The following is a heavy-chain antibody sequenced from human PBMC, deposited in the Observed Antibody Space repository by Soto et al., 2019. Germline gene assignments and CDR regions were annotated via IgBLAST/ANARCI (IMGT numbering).Heavy chain of an antibody. CDR1: GFTFRDYA. Sequence: QVQLVESGGGVVQPGRSLRLSCEASGFTFRDYAMHWVRQAPGKGLEWVAAIPSDGSAQHYADSVKGRFSISRDNSKNTLSVQMNSLRPEDAALYYCARAVAGQVRSAWTWLDYWGQGTLVTVSS. V-gene: IGHV3-30-3*01. J-gene: IGHJ4*02. CDR3: ARAVAGQVRSAWTWLDY. D-gene: IGHD1-1*01. CDR2: IPSDGSAQ.